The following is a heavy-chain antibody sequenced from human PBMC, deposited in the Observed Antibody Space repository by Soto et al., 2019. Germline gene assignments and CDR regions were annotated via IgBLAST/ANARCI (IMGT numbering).Heavy chain of an antibody. D-gene: IGHD3-9*01. Sequence: EVLLVESGGGLVQPGGSLRLSCAASGFTFSSYSMNWVRQALGKGLEWVSYISSSSSTIYYADSVKGRFTISRDNAKNSLYLQMNSLRAEDTAVYYCARDLSHYDILTGYYTGGMDVWGQGTTVTVSS. V-gene: IGHV3-48*01. CDR2: ISSSSSTI. CDR3: ARDLSHYDILTGYYTGGMDV. CDR1: GFTFSSYS. J-gene: IGHJ6*02.